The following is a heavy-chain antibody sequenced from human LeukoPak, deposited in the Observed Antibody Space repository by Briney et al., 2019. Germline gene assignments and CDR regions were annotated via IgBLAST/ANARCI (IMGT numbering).Heavy chain of an antibody. CDR1: GFTFSGYW. D-gene: IGHD3-22*01. Sequence: PGGSLRLSCAASGFTFSGYWMMWVRQTPGKGLEWVANIKQDGSVKQYVDSVKGRFTISRDNSKSTLYLQMNSLRAEDTAVYYCAKGSKAVVFTRDHYMDVWGKGTTVTFSS. CDR3: AKGSKAVVFTRDHYMDV. V-gene: IGHV3-7*01. CDR2: IKQDGSVK. J-gene: IGHJ6*03.